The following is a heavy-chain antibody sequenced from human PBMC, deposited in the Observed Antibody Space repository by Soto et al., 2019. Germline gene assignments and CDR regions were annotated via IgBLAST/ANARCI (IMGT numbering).Heavy chain of an antibody. CDR1: GGSFSGYY. J-gene: IGHJ4*02. Sequence: QVQVQQWGAGGLKPSETLSLTCAVYGGSFSGYYWSWIRQPPGKGLEWIGEISHTGSTNYNPSLKSRVTISVDTSKNQFSLKLNSVAAADTAVYYCATDYLSHWGQGTLVTVSS. V-gene: IGHV4-34*01. CDR3: ATDYLSH. CDR2: ISHTGST. D-gene: IGHD5-12*01.